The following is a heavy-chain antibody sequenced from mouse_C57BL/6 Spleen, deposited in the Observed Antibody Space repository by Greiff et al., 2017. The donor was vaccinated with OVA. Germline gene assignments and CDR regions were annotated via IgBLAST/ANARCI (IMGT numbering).Heavy chain of an antibody. D-gene: IGHD1-1*01. CDR2: IYPGDGYT. V-gene: IGHV1-82*01. Sequence: VQLQQSGPELVKPGDSVKISCKASGYAFSSSWMNWVKQRPGKGLEWIGRIYPGDGYTNYNGKFKGKATLTADKSSSTAYMQLMSLTSEDYAVYFCARLTTVVATNAMDYWGQGTSVTVSS. J-gene: IGHJ4*01. CDR1: GYAFSSSW. CDR3: ARLTTVVATNAMDY.